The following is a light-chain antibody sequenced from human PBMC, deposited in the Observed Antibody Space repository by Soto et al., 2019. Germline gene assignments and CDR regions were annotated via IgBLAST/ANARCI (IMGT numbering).Light chain of an antibody. CDR1: SSDVGGYNF. Sequence: QSVLTQPASMSGSPGQSITISCTGTSSDVGGYNFVSWYQQHPGKAPKLMIYHVTNRPSGVSSRFSGSKSGNTASLTISGLQAEGEADYYCSSYTSNITPYVFGTGTKVTVL. CDR3: SSYTSNITPYV. V-gene: IGLV2-14*01. CDR2: HVT. J-gene: IGLJ1*01.